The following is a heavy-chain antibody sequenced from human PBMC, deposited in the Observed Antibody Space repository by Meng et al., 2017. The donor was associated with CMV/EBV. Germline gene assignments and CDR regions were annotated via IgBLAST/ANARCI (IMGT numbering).Heavy chain of an antibody. CDR1: ISSSSYY. D-gene: IGHD5-24*01. CDR2: IYYSGST. J-gene: IGHJ4*02. V-gene: IGHV4-39*07. CDR3: ASGRLTRAGMATIPFDY. Sequence: ISSSSYYWGWIRQPPGQGLEWIGSIYYSGSTYYNPSLKSRVTISVDTSKNQFSLKLSSVTAADTAVYYCASGRLTRAGMATIPFDYWGQGTLVTVSS.